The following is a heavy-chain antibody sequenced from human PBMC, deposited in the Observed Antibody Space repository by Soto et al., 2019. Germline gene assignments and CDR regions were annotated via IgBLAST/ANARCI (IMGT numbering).Heavy chain of an antibody. J-gene: IGHJ5*02. CDR2: IYYSGST. V-gene: IGHV4-31*03. CDR3: ARGISDYDILTGYYRTENSFDP. CDR1: GGSISSGGYY. Sequence: SETLSLTCTVSGGSISSGGYYWSWIRQHPGKGLEWIGYIYYSGSTYYNPSLKSRVTISVDTSKNQFSLKLSSVTAADTAVYYCARGISDYDILTGYYRTENSFDPWGQGTLVTLSS. D-gene: IGHD3-9*01.